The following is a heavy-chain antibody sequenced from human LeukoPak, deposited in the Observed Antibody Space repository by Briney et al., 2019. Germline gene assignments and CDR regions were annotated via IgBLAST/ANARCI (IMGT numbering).Heavy chain of an antibody. CDR2: ISSSSSYI. V-gene: IGHV3-21*01. CDR3: ARAANYGDYV. J-gene: IGHJ4*02. Sequence: GGSLRLSCAASGFTSSSHSMNCVRQAPGKGLEWVSSISSSSSYIYYADSVKGRFTISRNNAKNSTYLQTHSLRAEDSAVFYCARAANYGDYVWGQGTLVSVFS. CDR1: GFTSSSHS. D-gene: IGHD4-17*01.